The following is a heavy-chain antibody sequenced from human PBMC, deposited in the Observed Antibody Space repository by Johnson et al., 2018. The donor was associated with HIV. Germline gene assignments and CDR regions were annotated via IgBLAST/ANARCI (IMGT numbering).Heavy chain of an antibody. J-gene: IGHJ3*02. Sequence: VQLVESGGGFIQPGGSLRLSCAASAFTVSSNYMSWVRQAPGKGLEWVSIIYPGGSTYYTDAVKGRFTISRDNSDNTLFLQMNSLRADDTAMYYCALSTSWSIAFDIWGQGTMLTVSS. CDR1: AFTVSSNY. CDR2: IYPGGST. V-gene: IGHV3-53*01. CDR3: ALSTSWSIAFDI. D-gene: IGHD6-13*01.